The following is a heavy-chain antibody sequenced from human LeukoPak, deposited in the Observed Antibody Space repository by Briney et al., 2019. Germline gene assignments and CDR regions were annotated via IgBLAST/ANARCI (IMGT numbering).Heavy chain of an antibody. CDR3: ARAPRGGASDY. J-gene: IGHJ4*02. Sequence: ASVKVSCKASGYTFTSYGIRCVRQAPGQGLEWMGWISAHNGNSNYAQKFQGRVTITTDTSTSTAYMEVRSLRSDDTAVYYCARAPRGGASDYWGQGTLVTVSS. CDR1: GYTFTSYG. D-gene: IGHD1-26*01. CDR2: ISAHNGNS. V-gene: IGHV1-18*01.